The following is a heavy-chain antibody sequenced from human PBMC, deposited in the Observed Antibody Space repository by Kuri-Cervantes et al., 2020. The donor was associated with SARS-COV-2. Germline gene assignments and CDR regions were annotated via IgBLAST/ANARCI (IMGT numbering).Heavy chain of an antibody. CDR2: ISGSGGST. CDR3: AKDLRAIVVVVTIDY. V-gene: IGHV3-23*01. J-gene: IGHJ4*02. D-gene: IGHD2-15*01. Sequence: GGSLRLSCAASGFTFSGHWIHWVRQAPGKGLEWVSAISGSGGSTYYADSVKGRFTISRDNSKNTLYLQMNSLRAEDTAVYYCAKDLRAIVVVVTIDYWGQGTLVTVSS. CDR1: GFTFSGHW.